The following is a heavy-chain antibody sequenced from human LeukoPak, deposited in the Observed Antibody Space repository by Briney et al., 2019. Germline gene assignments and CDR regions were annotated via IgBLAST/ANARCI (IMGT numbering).Heavy chain of an antibody. D-gene: IGHD3-10*01. V-gene: IGHV3-30*02. CDR3: AKGERFGELFFDY. CDR2: IRYDGSNK. Sequence: PGGSLRLSCAASGFTFSSYGMHWVRQAPGKGLEWVAFIRYDGSNKYYADSVKGRFTISRDNSKNTVYLQMNSLRAEDTAVYYCAKGERFGELFFDYWGQGTLVTVSS. CDR1: GFTFSSYG. J-gene: IGHJ4*02.